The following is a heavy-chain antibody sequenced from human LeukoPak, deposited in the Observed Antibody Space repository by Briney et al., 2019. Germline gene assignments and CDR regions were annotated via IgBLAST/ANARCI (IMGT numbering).Heavy chain of an antibody. D-gene: IGHD3-9*01. Sequence: SETLSLTCTVSGDSISTYYWSWIRQPPGKGLEWIGYIYFSGNTKYNPSLENRVTISVDRSKSQFYLTLRSVTAADTAVYFCARDLNHGFNYYYYGLEVWGQGTTVTVSS. J-gene: IGHJ6*02. CDR2: IYFSGNT. CDR3: ARDLNHGFNYYYYGLEV. CDR1: GDSISTYY. V-gene: IGHV4-59*01.